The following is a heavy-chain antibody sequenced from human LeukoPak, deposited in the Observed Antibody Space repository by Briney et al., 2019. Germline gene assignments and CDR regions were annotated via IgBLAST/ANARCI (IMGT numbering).Heavy chain of an antibody. D-gene: IGHD1-14*01. V-gene: IGHV3-11*06. Sequence: GGSLRLSCAASGLTFSDSYMTWVRQAPGRGVEWVAYISGSGHDINYSESAKGRFTISRDNAKNSLYLQKSSLRGEDTAVYYCARDLMAGREDYYYYYMDVGGKGTTVSVSS. J-gene: IGHJ6*03. CDR2: ISGSGHDI. CDR1: GLTFSDSY. CDR3: ARDLMAGREDYYYYYMDV.